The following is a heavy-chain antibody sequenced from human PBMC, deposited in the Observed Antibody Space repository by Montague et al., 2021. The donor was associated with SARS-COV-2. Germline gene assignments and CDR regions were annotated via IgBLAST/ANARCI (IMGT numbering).Heavy chain of an antibody. CDR2: IYYGGNN. V-gene: IGHV4-39*02. J-gene: IGHJ3*01. D-gene: IGHD4-11*01. CDR1: GGSITSSTYY. Sequence: SETLSLTCTVSGGSITSSTYYWGWIRQPPGKGLEWIVSIYYGGNNFYNSSLKSRVAISVDTSKNHFSLKLSSVTAADTAVYYCARTVGSDDAFDDWGQGTMVTVYS. CDR3: ARTVGSDDAFDD.